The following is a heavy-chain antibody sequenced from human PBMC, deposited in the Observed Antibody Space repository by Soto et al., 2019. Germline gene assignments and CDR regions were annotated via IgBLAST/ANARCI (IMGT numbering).Heavy chain of an antibody. D-gene: IGHD5-18*01. J-gene: IGHJ5*02. Sequence: SETLSLTCAVYGGSFSGYYWSWIRQPPGKGLEWIGEINHSGSTNYNPSLKSRVTISVDTSKNQFSLKLSSVTAADTAVYYCARGGFNYSYGYSTRHLRFDPWGQGTLVTVSS. CDR1: GGSFSGYY. CDR3: ARGGFNYSYGYSTRHLRFDP. CDR2: INHSGST. V-gene: IGHV4-34*01.